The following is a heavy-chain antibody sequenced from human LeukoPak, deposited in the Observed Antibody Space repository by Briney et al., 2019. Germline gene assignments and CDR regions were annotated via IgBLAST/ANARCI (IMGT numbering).Heavy chain of an antibody. J-gene: IGHJ6*03. D-gene: IGHD6-19*01. CDR1: GGSISSYY. CDR3: ARDLYSSGWYGYYYYMDV. V-gene: IGHV4-4*07. Sequence: PSETLSLTCTVSGGSISSYYWSWIRQPAGKGLEWIGRIYTSGSTNYNPSLKSRVTMSVDTSKNQFSLKLSSVTAADTAMYYCARDLYSSGWYGYYYYMDVWGKGTTVTVSS. CDR2: IYTSGST.